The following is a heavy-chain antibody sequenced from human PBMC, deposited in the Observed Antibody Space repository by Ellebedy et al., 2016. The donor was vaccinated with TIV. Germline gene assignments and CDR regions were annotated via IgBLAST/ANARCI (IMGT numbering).Heavy chain of an antibody. Sequence: AASVKVSCKASGYRFTSYHIHWVRQAPGQGLEWMGIINPFGGATTYARRFRDRVTMTRDTSTSTVYMELSSLRSEDTAVYYCARDPAYGSGTSSLDYWGQGTLVTVSS. CDR2: INPFGGAT. V-gene: IGHV1-46*01. D-gene: IGHD3-10*01. CDR3: ARDPAYGSGTSSLDY. J-gene: IGHJ4*02. CDR1: GYRFTSYH.